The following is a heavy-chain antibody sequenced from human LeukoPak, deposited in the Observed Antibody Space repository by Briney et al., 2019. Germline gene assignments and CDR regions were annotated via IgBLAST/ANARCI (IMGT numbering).Heavy chain of an antibody. Sequence: ASVKVSCKASGYTFTSYEINWVRQATGQGLEWMGWMNPNSGNTNYAQKLQGRVTMTTDTSTSTAYMELRSLRSDDTAVYYCARTTVTNNEYFQHWGQGTLVTVSS. J-gene: IGHJ1*01. CDR3: ARTTVTNNEYFQH. CDR1: GYTFTSYE. D-gene: IGHD4-17*01. V-gene: IGHV1-18*01. CDR2: MNPNSGNT.